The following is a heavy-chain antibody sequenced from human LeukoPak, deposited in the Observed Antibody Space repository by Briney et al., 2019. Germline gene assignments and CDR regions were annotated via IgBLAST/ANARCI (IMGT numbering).Heavy chain of an antibody. CDR3: AIPSPYYYDSSGYYYFDY. V-gene: IGHV5-51*01. J-gene: IGHJ4*02. Sequence: GESLKISCKGSGYSFTSYWIGWVRQMPGKGLEWMRIIYPGDSDTRYSPSFQGQVTISADKSISTAYLQWSSLKASDTAMYYCAIPSPYYYDSSGYYYFDYWGQGTLVTVSS. CDR1: GYSFTSYW. D-gene: IGHD3-22*01. CDR2: IYPGDSDT.